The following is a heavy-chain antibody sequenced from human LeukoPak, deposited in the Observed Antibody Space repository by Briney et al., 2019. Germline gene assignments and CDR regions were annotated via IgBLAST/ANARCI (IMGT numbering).Heavy chain of an antibody. J-gene: IGHJ4*02. D-gene: IGHD3-22*01. CDR2: ISGSGGST. V-gene: IGHV3-23*01. CDR1: GFTFSSYA. CDR3: ARNYYDSSGHYYDGDY. Sequence: GGSLRLSCAASGFTFSSYAMSWVRQAPGKGLEWVSAISGSGGSTYYADSVKGRFTISRDNSKNTLYLQMNSLRAEDTAVYYCARNYYDSSGHYYDGDYWGQGTLVTVSS.